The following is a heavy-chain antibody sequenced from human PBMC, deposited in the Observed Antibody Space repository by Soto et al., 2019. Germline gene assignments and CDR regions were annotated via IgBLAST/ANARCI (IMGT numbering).Heavy chain of an antibody. J-gene: IGHJ5*02. V-gene: IGHV4-59*01. CDR3: ARNSDPLGYCSSTSCWNNWFDP. CDR1: GGSISSYC. CDR2: IYYSGST. Sequence: PSETLSLTCTVSGGSISSYCWSWIRQPPGKGLEWIGYIYYSGSTNYNPSLKSRVIISVDTSKNQFSLKLSSVTAADTAVYYCARNSDPLGYCSSTSCWNNWFDPWGQRTLVTVSS. D-gene: IGHD2-2*01.